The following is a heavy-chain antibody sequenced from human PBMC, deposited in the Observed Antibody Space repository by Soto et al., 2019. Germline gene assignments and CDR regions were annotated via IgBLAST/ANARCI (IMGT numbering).Heavy chain of an antibody. V-gene: IGHV3-48*01. CDR1: GFTFSSYN. J-gene: IGHJ4*02. CDR2: ITTTGSDM. Sequence: EVQLVESGGGLVQPGGSLRLSCVASGFTFSSYNMDWVRQAPGKGLEWVSFITTTGSDMYYPDSVKGRFTISRDNARNSLYLQVNSLRADDTAMYYCARDRGDGYIDSWGQGTLVTVSS. CDR3: ARDRGDGYIDS.